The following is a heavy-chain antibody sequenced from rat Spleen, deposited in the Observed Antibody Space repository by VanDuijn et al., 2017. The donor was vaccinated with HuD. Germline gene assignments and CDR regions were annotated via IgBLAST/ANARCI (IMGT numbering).Heavy chain of an antibody. CDR1: GFTFSNYD. J-gene: IGHJ2*01. D-gene: IGHD1-3*01. V-gene: IGHV5S23*01. CDR3: ARHGGDYGSYFDY. Sequence: EVQLVESGGGLLQPGGSLNLSCTASGFTFSNYDMAWVRPAPTKGLEWVASISTGGGNTYYRDSVKGRFTISRDSAESTLYLQMDSLRSEDTATYYCARHGGDYGSYFDYWGQGVMVTVSS. CDR2: ISTGGGNT.